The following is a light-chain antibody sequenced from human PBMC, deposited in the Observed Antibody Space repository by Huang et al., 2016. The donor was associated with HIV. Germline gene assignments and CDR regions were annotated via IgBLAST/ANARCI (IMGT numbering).Light chain of an antibody. J-gene: IGKJ2*01. Sequence: DIQMTQSPSFMSASVGDRVTITCRASQAISYYLAWYQQKPGKTPKLLISGAATLESGVPSRFSGGGSGTDFRLTLSSLQPEDVATYYCQQYSIPPYAFGQGTKL. CDR2: GAA. CDR3: QQYSIPPYA. CDR1: QAISYY. V-gene: IGKV1-27*01.